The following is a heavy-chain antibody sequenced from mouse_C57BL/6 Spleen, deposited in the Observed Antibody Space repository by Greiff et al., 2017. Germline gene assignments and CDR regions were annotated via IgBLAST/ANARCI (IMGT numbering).Heavy chain of an antibody. V-gene: IGHV3-1*01. CDR1: GYSITSGYD. D-gene: IGHD2-4*01. CDR3: AREGDYDYFDY. Sequence: VQLKESGPGMVKPSQSLSLTCTVTGYSITSGYDWHWIRHFPGNKLEWMGYISYSGSTNYNPSLKSRISITHDTSKNHFFLKLNSVTTEDTATYYCAREGDYDYFDYWGQGTTLTVSS. CDR2: ISYSGST. J-gene: IGHJ2*01.